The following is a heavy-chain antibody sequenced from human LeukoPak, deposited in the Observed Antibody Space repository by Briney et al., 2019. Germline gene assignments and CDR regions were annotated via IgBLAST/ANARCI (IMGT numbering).Heavy chain of an antibody. CDR2: INPNSGST. Sequence: ASVKVSCKASGYTFTGYYIHWVRQAPGQGLEWVGWINPNSGSTSYAQKSQGRVTMTRDTSISIAYMELTSLRSDDTAIYYCAVSYSGGSIFDYWGQGTLVTVSS. V-gene: IGHV1-2*02. J-gene: IGHJ4*02. CDR3: AVSYSGGSIFDY. CDR1: GYTFTGYY. D-gene: IGHD6-19*01.